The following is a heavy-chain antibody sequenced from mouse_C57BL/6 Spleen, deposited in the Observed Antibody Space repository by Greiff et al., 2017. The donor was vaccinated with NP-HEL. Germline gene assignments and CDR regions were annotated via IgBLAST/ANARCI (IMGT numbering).Heavy chain of an antibody. CDR2: IDPSDSET. Sequence: QVQLKQPGAELVRPGSSVKLSCKASGYTFTSYWMHWVKQRPIQGLEWIGNIDPSDSETHYNQKFKDKATLTVDKSSSTAYMQLSSLTSEDSAVYYCAREDGTLDYWGQGTALTVSS. CDR3: AREDGTLDY. V-gene: IGHV1-52*01. CDR1: GYTFTSYW. D-gene: IGHD4-1*01. J-gene: IGHJ2*01.